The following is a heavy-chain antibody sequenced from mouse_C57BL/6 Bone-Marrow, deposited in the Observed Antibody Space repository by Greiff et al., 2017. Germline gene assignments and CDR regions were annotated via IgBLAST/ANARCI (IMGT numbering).Heavy chain of an antibody. CDR3: ATDGYYPLFDY. Sequence: VQLQQPGAELVRPGSSVKLSCKASGYTFTSYWMHWVKQRPIQGLEWIGNIDPSDSETHYNQKFKDKATLTVDKSSSTAYMQLSSLTSEDSAVYYCATDGYYPLFDYWGQGTTLTVSS. CDR1: GYTFTSYW. V-gene: IGHV1-52*01. J-gene: IGHJ2*01. CDR2: IDPSDSET. D-gene: IGHD2-3*01.